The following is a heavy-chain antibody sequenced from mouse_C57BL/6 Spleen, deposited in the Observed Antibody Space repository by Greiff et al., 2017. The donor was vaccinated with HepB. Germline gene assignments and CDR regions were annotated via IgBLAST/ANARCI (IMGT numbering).Heavy chain of an antibody. CDR3: ASYGSSYWYFDV. D-gene: IGHD1-1*01. V-gene: IGHV2-3*01. CDR1: GFSLTSYG. CDR2: IWGDGST. Sequence: QVQLKESGPGLVAPSQSLSITCTVSGFSLTSYGVSWVRQPPGKGLEWLGVIWGDGSTNYHSALISRLSISKDNYKSHVFLKLNSLKIDDTATYYCASYGSSYWYFDVWGTGTTVTVSS. J-gene: IGHJ1*03.